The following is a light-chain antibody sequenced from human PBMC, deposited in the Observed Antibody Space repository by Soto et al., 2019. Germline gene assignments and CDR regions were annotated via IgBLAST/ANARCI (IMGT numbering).Light chain of an antibody. CDR1: SSNIGSNY. J-gene: IGLJ2*01. CDR2: SNN. CDR3: AAWDDSLVV. Sequence: QSVLIQPPSASGTPGQRVTISCSGSSSNIGSNYVYWYQQFPGTAPKLLMYSNNQRPSGVPDRFSGSKSGTSASLAISGLRSEDEADYYCAAWDDSLVVFGGGTKLTVL. V-gene: IGLV1-47*01.